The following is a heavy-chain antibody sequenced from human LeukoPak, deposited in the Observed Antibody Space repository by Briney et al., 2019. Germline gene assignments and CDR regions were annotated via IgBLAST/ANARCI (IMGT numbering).Heavy chain of an antibody. D-gene: IGHD5-12*01. Sequence: PGGSLRLSCAASGFTFSSYWMSWARQAPGKGLEWVANIKQDGSEKYYVDSVKGRFTISRDNAKNSLYLQMNSLRAEDTAVYYCASQWGAEPYSGYDYYYYYMDVWGKGTTVTVSS. CDR3: ASQWGAEPYSGYDYYYYYMDV. CDR1: GFTFSSYW. V-gene: IGHV3-7*01. CDR2: IKQDGSEK. J-gene: IGHJ6*03.